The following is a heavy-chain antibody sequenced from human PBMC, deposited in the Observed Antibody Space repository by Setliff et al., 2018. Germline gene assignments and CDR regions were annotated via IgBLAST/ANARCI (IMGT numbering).Heavy chain of an antibody. J-gene: IGHJ4*02. Sequence: GGSLRLSCVTSGFTFSNYAMSWVRQAPGKGPEWVSTISGSGDSTYYADAMRGRFTISRDNSKNSLYLQAKGLRAEDTAVYYCVKDGVGPTYTYFFDYWGQGSQVTVSS. CDR2: ISGSGDST. CDR3: VKDGVGPTYTYFFDY. CDR1: GFTFSNYA. V-gene: IGHV3-23*01. D-gene: IGHD1-26*01.